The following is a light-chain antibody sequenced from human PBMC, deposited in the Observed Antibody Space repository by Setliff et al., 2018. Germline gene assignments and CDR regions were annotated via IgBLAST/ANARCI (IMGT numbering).Light chain of an antibody. V-gene: IGLV2-14*03. CDR3: CSFAGAGWV. Sequence: QSVLTQPASVSGSPGQSITISCTGTSSDVGAYNYVSWYQQHPGKAPKLIIYDVSNRPSGVSNRFSASKSGNTAPLTISGLQAEDEADYYCCSFAGAGWVFGGGTK. CDR2: DVS. CDR1: SSDVGAYNY. J-gene: IGLJ3*02.